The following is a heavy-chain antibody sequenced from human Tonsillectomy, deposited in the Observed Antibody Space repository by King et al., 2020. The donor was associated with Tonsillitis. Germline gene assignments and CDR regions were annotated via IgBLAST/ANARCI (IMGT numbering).Heavy chain of an antibody. CDR3: ASIPLGYCSSTACYSFMDV. CDR1: GFTFSSHW. Sequence: VQLVESGGGLVQPGGSLRLSCAASGFTFSSHWMHWVRQAPGKGLVWVSRINTDGSNTIYADSVKGRFTISRDNAKNTLYLQMNSLRAEDTAVYYCASIPLGYCSSTACYSFMDVWGKGTTVIVSS. CDR2: INTDGSNT. V-gene: IGHV3-74*01. J-gene: IGHJ6*03. D-gene: IGHD2-2*02.